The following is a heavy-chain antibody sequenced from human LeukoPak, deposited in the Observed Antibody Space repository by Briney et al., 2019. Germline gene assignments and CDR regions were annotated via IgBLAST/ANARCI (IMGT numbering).Heavy chain of an antibody. D-gene: IGHD4-11*01. CDR2: IKQGGTEK. CDR1: GFTFSRNW. Sequence: GGSLRLSCAGSGFTFSRNWMSWVRQAPGKGLEWVANIKQGGTEKYYLDSVKGRFIISRDNAKNSLYLQMNSLRVEDTAVYYCARDSDYSDYDWGQGTLVTVSS. J-gene: IGHJ4*02. V-gene: IGHV3-7*01. CDR3: ARDSDYSDYD.